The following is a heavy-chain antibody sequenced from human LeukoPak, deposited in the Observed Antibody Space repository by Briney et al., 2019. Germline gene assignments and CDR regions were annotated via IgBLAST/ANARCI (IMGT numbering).Heavy chain of an antibody. CDR3: ARDIYFYGDYVIDY. J-gene: IGHJ4*02. CDR2: IWYDGSNK. D-gene: IGHD4-17*01. V-gene: IGHV3-33*01. CDR1: GFTFSNYA. Sequence: PGGSLRLSCAASGFTFSNYAMHWVRQAPGKGLEWVAVIWYDGSNKYYADSVKGRFTNSRDNSKNTLYLQMNSLRAEDTAVYYCARDIYFYGDYVIDYWGQGTLVTVSS.